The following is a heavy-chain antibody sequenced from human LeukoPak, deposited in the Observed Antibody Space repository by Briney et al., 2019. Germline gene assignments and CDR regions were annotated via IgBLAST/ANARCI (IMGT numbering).Heavy chain of an antibody. CDR1: GGSVSSGVYY. CDR2: IYTSGST. Sequence: PSETLSLTCTVSGGSVSSGVYYWSWIRQPAGKGLEWIGRIYTSGSTNYNPSLKSRVTMSVDTSKNQFSLKLSSVTAADTAVYYCARAKGREDGDYDDGVYYYYYYMDVWGKGTTVTISS. D-gene: IGHD4-17*01. V-gene: IGHV4-61*02. J-gene: IGHJ6*03. CDR3: ARAKGREDGDYDDGVYYYYYYMDV.